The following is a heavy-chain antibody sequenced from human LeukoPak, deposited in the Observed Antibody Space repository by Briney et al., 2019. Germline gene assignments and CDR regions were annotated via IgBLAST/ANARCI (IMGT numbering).Heavy chain of an antibody. CDR1: GFTFSSYA. CDR3: AKDKGYYYDSSGCYYFDY. J-gene: IGHJ4*02. V-gene: IGHV3-23*01. Sequence: GGSLRLSCAASGFTFSSYAMSWVRQAPGKGLEWVSAISGSVASTYYADSVKRRFPISRDNSKNTLYLQMNSLRAEDTAVYYCAKDKGYYYDSSGCYYFDYWGQGTLVTVSS. D-gene: IGHD3-22*01. CDR2: ISGSVAST.